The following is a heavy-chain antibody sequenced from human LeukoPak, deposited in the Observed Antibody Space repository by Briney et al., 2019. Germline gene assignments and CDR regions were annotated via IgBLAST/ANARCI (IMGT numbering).Heavy chain of an antibody. CDR1: GGSFSGYY. D-gene: IGHD6-13*01. J-gene: IGHJ4*02. V-gene: IGHV4-34*01. Sequence: SETLSLTCAVYGGSFSGYYWSWIRQPPGKGLEWIGEIKHSGSTNYNPSLKSRVTISVDTSKNQFSLKLSSVTAADTAVYYCARGKRGYSSSWYDYWGQGTLATVSS. CDR2: IKHSGST. CDR3: ARGKRGYSSSWYDY.